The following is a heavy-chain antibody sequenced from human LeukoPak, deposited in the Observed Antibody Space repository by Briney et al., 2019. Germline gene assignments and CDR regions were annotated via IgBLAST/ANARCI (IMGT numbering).Heavy chain of an antibody. CDR3: TTDTVVVVAGPYAAFDY. J-gene: IGHJ4*02. V-gene: IGHV3-15*01. CDR1: GFTFSNAW. D-gene: IGHD2-15*01. Sequence: GGSLRLSCAASGFTFSNAWMSWVRQATGKGLEWVGRIKSKTDGGTTDYAAPVKGRFSISRDDSKNTLYLQMNSLKTEDTAVYYCTTDTVVVVAGPYAAFDYWGQGTLVTVSS. CDR2: IKSKTDGGTT.